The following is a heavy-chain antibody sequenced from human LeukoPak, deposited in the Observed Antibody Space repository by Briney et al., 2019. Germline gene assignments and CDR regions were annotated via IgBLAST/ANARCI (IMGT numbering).Heavy chain of an antibody. D-gene: IGHD5-18*01. J-gene: IGHJ4*02. CDR1: GYIFTSYW. Sequence: GESLKISCQGSGYIFTSYWIGWVRQMPGKGLEWMGIIYPGDSDTRYSPSFQGQVTISADKSISTAYLQWSSLKASDTAMYYCASVDTAMVRGGYFDYWGQGTLVTVSS. CDR3: ASVDTAMVRGGYFDY. V-gene: IGHV5-51*01. CDR2: IYPGDSDT.